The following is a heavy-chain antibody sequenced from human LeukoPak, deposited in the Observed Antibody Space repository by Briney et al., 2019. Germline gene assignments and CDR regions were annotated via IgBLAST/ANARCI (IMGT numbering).Heavy chain of an antibody. J-gene: IGHJ1*01. CDR2: IYSDGTT. CDR3: VRDAKYIPDQ. Sequence: GGSLRLSCVGSKFTVSDNCMSWVRQAPGKGLEWVSVIYSDGTTFYSDSVKGRFTISRDNAKSTLYLQINSLRAEDTAVYYCVRDAKYIPDQWGQGTLVTVSS. CDR1: KFTVSDNC. V-gene: IGHV3-66*01. D-gene: IGHD4/OR15-4a*01.